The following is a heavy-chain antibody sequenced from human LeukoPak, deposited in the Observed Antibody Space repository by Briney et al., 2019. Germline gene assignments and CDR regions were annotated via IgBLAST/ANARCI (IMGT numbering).Heavy chain of an antibody. CDR3: AKDPPGWALHYFDY. J-gene: IGHJ4*02. V-gene: IGHV3-23*01. Sequence: PGGSLRFYCAASGFTFSSYAMRWVRQAPGKGLEWGLAISGSGGSTYYAVSVKGRFTISRDNSKNTLGLQMNSLRAEDTAVYYCAKDPPGWALHYFDYWGQGTLVTVSS. CDR2: ISGSGGST. D-gene: IGHD1-26*01. CDR1: GFTFSSYA.